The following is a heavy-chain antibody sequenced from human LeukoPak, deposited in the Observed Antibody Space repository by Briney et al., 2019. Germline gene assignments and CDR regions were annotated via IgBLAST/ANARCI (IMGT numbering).Heavy chain of an antibody. CDR1: GFTFSSYW. D-gene: IGHD3-9*01. CDR2: INQDGSEK. J-gene: IGHJ5*02. CDR3: ARVLLRYPWGFDP. V-gene: IGHV3-7*01. Sequence: GGSLRLSCGASGFTFSSYWMSWVRQAPGKGLEWVANINQDGSEKYYLDSVKGRFTISRDNAKNSLYLQMNSLRAEDTAVYYCARVLLRYPWGFDPWGQGTLVTVSS.